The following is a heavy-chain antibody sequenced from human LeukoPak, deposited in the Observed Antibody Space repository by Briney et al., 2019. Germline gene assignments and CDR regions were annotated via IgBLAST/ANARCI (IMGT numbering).Heavy chain of an antibody. CDR3: ARGREMAVSGRPFDP. Sequence: PSQTLSLTCTVSGGSISSGGYYWSWIRQPPGKGLEWMGNIYYSGSTNYNPSLKSPVTISVDTSKNQFSLKLSSVTVADKAVYYCARGREMAVSGRPFDPWGQGTLVTVSS. J-gene: IGHJ5*02. D-gene: IGHD5-24*01. CDR2: IYYSGST. CDR1: GGSISSGGYY. V-gene: IGHV4-61*08.